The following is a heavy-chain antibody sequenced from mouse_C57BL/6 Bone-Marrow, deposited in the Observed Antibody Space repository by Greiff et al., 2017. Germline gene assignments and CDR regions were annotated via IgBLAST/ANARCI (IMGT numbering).Heavy chain of an antibody. CDR1: GYTFTSYW. Sequence: QVQLQQPGAELVRPGTSVKLSCKASGYTFTSYWMHWVKQRPGQGLEWIGVIDPSDSYTNYNQKFKGKATLTVDTSSSTAYMQLSSLTSEDSAVYYCARGGYGSSYPHYWYFDVWGTGTTVTVSS. CDR2: IDPSDSYT. V-gene: IGHV1-59*01. CDR3: ARGGYGSSYPHYWYFDV. J-gene: IGHJ1*03. D-gene: IGHD1-1*01.